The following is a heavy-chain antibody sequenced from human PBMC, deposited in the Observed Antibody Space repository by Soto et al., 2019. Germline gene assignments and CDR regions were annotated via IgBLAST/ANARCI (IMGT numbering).Heavy chain of an antibody. CDR1: GGSFSGYY. CDR2: INHSGST. Sequence: QVQLQQWGAGLLKPSEILSLTCAVYGGSFSGYYWSWIRQPPGKGLEWIGEINHSGSTNYNPSLKSRVTISVDTSKNQFSLKLSSVTAADTAVYYCASSITIFGVVRKPPVYWGQGTLVTVSS. V-gene: IGHV4-34*01. J-gene: IGHJ4*02. D-gene: IGHD3-3*01. CDR3: ASSITIFGVVRKPPVY.